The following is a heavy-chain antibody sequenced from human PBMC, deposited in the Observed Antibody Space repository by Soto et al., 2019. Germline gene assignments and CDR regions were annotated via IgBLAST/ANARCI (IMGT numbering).Heavy chain of an antibody. CDR1: GYSFTSYG. J-gene: IGHJ6*02. D-gene: IGHD5-18*01. CDR2: ISPYNGRT. Sequence: QVHLVQSGSDVEKPGASVKVSCKASGYSFTSYGIGWVRQVPGQGPEWMGWISPYNGRTNYAQSVKGRVVMTTDISTNTVYLELRRLRSDGSAIYYCGRCRTDSYAMDVWGPGTTVTVSS. V-gene: IGHV1-18*01. CDR3: GRCRTDSYAMDV.